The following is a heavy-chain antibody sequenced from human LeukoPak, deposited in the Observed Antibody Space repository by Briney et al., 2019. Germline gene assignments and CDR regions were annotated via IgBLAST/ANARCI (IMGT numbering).Heavy chain of an antibody. V-gene: IGHV3-7*01. Sequence: GGSLRLSCAASGFTFSSYWMSWVRQAPGKGLEWVAYIKQDGSEKYYVDSVKGRFTISRDNAKNSLYLQMNSLRAEDTAVYYCATFTGGWYYYYGMDVWGQGTTVTVSS. J-gene: IGHJ6*02. CDR1: GFTFSSYW. CDR2: IKQDGSEK. D-gene: IGHD2-8*02. CDR3: ATFTGGWYYYYGMDV.